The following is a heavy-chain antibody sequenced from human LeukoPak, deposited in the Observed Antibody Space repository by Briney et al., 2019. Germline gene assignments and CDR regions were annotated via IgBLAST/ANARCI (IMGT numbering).Heavy chain of an antibody. D-gene: IGHD3-22*01. CDR1: GGSISSYY. CDR2: VYSNGIT. CDR3: ARRAYYDTSGYSPASGYFDV. Sequence: PSETLSLTCTVSGGSISSYYWSWIRQPPGKGLEWIGYVYSNGITNYSPSFRSRGTISIATSKNQFSLRLRSVTAADTATYYCARRAYYDTSGYSPASGYFDVWGRGNVVTV. V-gene: IGHV4-4*08. J-gene: IGHJ2*01.